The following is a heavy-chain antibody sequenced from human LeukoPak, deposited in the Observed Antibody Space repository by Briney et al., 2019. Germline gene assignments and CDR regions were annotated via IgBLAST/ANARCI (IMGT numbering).Heavy chain of an antibody. CDR2: ISYDGSNK. J-gene: IGHJ4*02. CDR1: GFTFSSYG. V-gene: IGHV3-30*18. Sequence: GRSLRLSCAASGFTFSSYGMHWVRQAPGKGLEWVAVISYDGSNKYYADSVKGRFTISRDNSKNTLYLQMNSLRAEDTAVYYCAKAPEFNYYYDSSGFDYWGQGTLVTVSS. D-gene: IGHD3-22*01. CDR3: AKAPEFNYYYDSSGFDY.